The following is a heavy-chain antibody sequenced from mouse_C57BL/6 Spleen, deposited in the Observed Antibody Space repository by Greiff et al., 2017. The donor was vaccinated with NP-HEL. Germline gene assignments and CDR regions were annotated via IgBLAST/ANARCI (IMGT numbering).Heavy chain of an antibody. V-gene: IGHV1-26*01. J-gene: IGHJ4*01. CDR2: INPNNGGT. Sequence: VQLQQSGPELVKPGASVKISCKASGYTFTDYYMNWVKQSHGKSLEWIGDINPNNGGTSYNQKFKGKATLTVDKSSSTAYMELRSLTSEDSAVYYCARVRNAMDYWGQGTSVTVSS. D-gene: IGHD2-2*01. CDR1: GYTFTDYY. CDR3: ARVRNAMDY.